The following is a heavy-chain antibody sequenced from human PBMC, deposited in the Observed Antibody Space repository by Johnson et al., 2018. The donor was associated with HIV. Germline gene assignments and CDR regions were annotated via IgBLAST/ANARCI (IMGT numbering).Heavy chain of an antibody. J-gene: IGHJ3*02. CDR2: ISYDGSNK. CDR1: GFTFSSYA. V-gene: IGHV3-30-3*01. CDR3: ARDRWSTIMGAFDI. D-gene: IGHD5/OR15-5a*01. Sequence: VQLVESGGGVVQPGRSLRLSYAVSGFTFSSYAMHWVHQAPGKGLEWVVVISYDGSNKYYADSVKGRFTISRDNSKNTLYLQMNSLRAEDTAVYYCARDRWSTIMGAFDIWGQGTMVTVSS.